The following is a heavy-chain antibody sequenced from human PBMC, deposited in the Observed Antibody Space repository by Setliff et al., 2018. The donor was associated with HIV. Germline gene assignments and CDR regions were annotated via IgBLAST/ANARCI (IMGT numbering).Heavy chain of an antibody. CDR3: ARGRGAYDFWTSDNYYMGV. V-gene: IGHV1-3*01. CDR2: INAANGDT. J-gene: IGHJ6*03. D-gene: IGHD3-3*01. Sequence: ASVKVSCKASGYTFSNYAIHWLRQAPGQRLEWMGWINAANGDTKYSQKFQGRVTITRDKSASTAYMELSSLRFEDTAVYYCARGRGAYDFWTSDNYYMGVWGNGTTVTVSS. CDR1: GYTFSNYA.